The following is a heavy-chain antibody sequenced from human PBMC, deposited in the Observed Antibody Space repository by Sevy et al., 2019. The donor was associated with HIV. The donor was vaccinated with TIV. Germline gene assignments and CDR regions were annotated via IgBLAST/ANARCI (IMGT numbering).Heavy chain of an antibody. CDR1: GFTFSNYY. CDR2: ISDSGGYT. Sequence: GGSLRLSCVVSGFTFSNYYMSWVRQAPGKGLERVSVISDSGGYTSYTDSVNGRFTISRDNSKNTLYLQMNSLRVEDTAIYYCAIRAGSIFDNWGQGTLVTVSS. CDR3: AIRAGSIFDN. V-gene: IGHV3-23*01. J-gene: IGHJ4*02. D-gene: IGHD3-10*01.